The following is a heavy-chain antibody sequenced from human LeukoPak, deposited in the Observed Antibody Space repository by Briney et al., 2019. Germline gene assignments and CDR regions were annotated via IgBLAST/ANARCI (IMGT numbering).Heavy chain of an antibody. CDR2: MTGTSDII. CDR3: TTSSGYLNY. D-gene: IGHD3-22*01. J-gene: IGHJ4*02. Sequence: GGSLRLSCVASGFTFNIYSMNWVRQAPGKGLEWVSYMTGTSDIIKYADSVKGRFTVSGDNAKNSLYLQMNSLRAEDTAVYYCTTSSGYLNYWGQGTLVTVSS. CDR1: GFTFNIYS. V-gene: IGHV3-48*01.